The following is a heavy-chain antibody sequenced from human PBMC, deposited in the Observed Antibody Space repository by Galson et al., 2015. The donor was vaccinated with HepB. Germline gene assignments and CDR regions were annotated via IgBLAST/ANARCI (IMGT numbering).Heavy chain of an antibody. Sequence: SCKASGYTFSDYGISWVRQAPGQGLEWMGWISGYNGNTNYAQNFKGRVTMTTDTSTSTAYMELRSLRSDDTAVYYCTRDPTIVVVTAGWFDPWGQGTLVTVSS. CDR2: ISGYNGNT. V-gene: IGHV1-18*01. J-gene: IGHJ5*02. CDR3: TRDPTIVVVTAGWFDP. CDR1: GYTFSDYG. D-gene: IGHD2-21*02.